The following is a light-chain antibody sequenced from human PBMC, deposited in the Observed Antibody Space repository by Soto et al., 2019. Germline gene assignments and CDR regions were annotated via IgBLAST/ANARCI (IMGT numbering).Light chain of an antibody. J-gene: IGLJ2*01. V-gene: IGLV2-14*01. CDR3: CSYTSLSSVV. CDR2: GVS. Sequence: QSALTQPASVSGSPGQSITISCTGTSSDVGGYNHVSWYQHPPGRAPKLILFGVSDRPSGVSHRFSGSKSGNTAPLTISGLQAEDEADYYCCSYTSLSSVVFGGGTKLTVL. CDR1: SSDVGGYNH.